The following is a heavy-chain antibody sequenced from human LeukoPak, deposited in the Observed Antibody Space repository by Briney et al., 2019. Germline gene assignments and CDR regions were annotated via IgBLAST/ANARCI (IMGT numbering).Heavy chain of an antibody. CDR3: ARSWRFCSGGSCYPIDY. Sequence: AASVKVSCKASGYTFTGYYMHWVRQAPGQGLEWMGWINPNSGGTNHAQKFQGRVTMTRDTSISTAYMELSRLRSDDTAVYYCARSWRFCSGGSCYPIDYWGQGTLVTVSS. D-gene: IGHD2-15*01. V-gene: IGHV1-2*02. CDR2: INPNSGGT. J-gene: IGHJ4*02. CDR1: GYTFTGYY.